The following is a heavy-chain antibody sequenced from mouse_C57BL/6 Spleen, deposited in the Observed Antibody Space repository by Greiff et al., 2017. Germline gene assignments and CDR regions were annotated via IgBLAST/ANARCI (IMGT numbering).Heavy chain of an antibody. D-gene: IGHD2-4*01. Sequence: QVQLQQSGPELVKPGASVKISCKASGYSFTSYYIHWVKQRPGQGLEWIGWIYPGSGNTKYNEKFKGKATLTADTSSSTAYMQLSSLTSEDSAVYYCARKNWDDYDVSYYFDYWGQGTTLTVSS. J-gene: IGHJ2*01. CDR3: ARKNWDDYDVSYYFDY. CDR1: GYSFTSYY. CDR2: IYPGSGNT. V-gene: IGHV1-66*01.